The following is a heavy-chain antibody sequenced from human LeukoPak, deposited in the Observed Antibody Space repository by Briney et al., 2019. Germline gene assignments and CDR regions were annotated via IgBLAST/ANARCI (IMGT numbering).Heavy chain of an antibody. D-gene: IGHD6-19*01. CDR3: GRHVSSGWDYFNGLDV. V-gene: IGHV4-39*01. J-gene: IGHJ6*02. CDR2: IYYPGTT. Sequence: SETLSLTCKVSGGSIGSSGFYWGWVRQPPGKGLEWIGRIYYPGTTHYNPSLEGRVTISVHTTKWQVFLTLRYVTATDTAVYYCGRHVSSGWDYFNGLDVWGQGTAVTVSS. CDR1: GGSIGSSGFY.